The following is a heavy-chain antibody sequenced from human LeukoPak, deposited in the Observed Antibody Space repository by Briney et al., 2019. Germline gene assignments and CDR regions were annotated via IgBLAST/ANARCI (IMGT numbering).Heavy chain of an antibody. CDR1: GGSISCSSYY. CDR3: ARGLTIFGVVIKFDWFDP. D-gene: IGHD3-3*01. J-gene: IGHJ5*02. Sequence: SETLSLTCTVSGGSISCSSYYWGWIRQPPGKGLEWIGSIYYSGSTNYNPSLKSRVTISVDTSKNQFSLKLSSVTAADTAVYYCARGLTIFGVVIKFDWFDPWGQGTLVTVSS. V-gene: IGHV4-39*07. CDR2: IYYSGST.